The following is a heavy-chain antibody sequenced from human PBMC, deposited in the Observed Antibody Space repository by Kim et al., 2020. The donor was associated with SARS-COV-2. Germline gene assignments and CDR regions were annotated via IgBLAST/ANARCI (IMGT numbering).Heavy chain of an antibody. V-gene: IGHV3-33*01. CDR3: ARAVDYMRLDWYFDL. Sequence: GGSLRLSCAASGFTFSSYGMHWVRQAPGKGLEWVAVIWYDGSNKYYADSVKGRFTISRDNSKNTLYLQMNSLRAEDTAVYYCARAVDYMRLDWYFDLWGRGTLVTVSS. J-gene: IGHJ2*01. D-gene: IGHD4-4*01. CDR1: GFTFSSYG. CDR2: IWYDGSNK.